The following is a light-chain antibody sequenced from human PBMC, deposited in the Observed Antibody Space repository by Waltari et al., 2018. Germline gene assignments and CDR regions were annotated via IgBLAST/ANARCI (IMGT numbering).Light chain of an antibody. V-gene: IGKV1-39*01. CDR3: QQYNSHSPLTPLT. Sequence: DIQMTQSPSSLSASVGDRVTIPCRASQSISSYLNWYQQKPGKAPKLLIYAASSLQSGVPSRFSGSGSGTDFTLTISSLQPEDFATYYCQQYNSHSPLTPLTFGGGTKVEIK. CDR1: QSISSY. CDR2: AAS. J-gene: IGKJ4*01.